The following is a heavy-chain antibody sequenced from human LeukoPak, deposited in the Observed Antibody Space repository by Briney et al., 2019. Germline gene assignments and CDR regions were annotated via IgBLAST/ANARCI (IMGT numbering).Heavy chain of an antibody. CDR1: GGSISSGDYY. CDR3: ARAGRVYYDFWSGPWEDY. D-gene: IGHD3-3*01. Sequence: SETLSLTCTVSGGSISSGDYYWSWIRQPPGKGLEWIGYIYYSGSTYYNPSLKSRVTISVDTSKNQFSLKLSSVTAADTAVYYCARAGRVYYDFWSGPWEDYWGQGTLVTVSS. V-gene: IGHV4-30-4*08. J-gene: IGHJ4*02. CDR2: IYYSGST.